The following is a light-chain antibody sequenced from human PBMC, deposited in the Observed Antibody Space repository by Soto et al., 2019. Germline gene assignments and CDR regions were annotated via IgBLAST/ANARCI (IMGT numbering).Light chain of an antibody. CDR2: EVS. CDR3: SSFTSSNTLV. J-gene: IGLJ2*01. V-gene: IGLV2-14*01. Sequence: QSVLTQPASVSGSPGQSITISCTGTSSDVGGYNYVSWYQQYPGKVPELMIYEVSSRPSGVSNRFSGSKSDNTASLTISGLQAEDEADYYCSSFTSSNTLVFGEGTKLTVL. CDR1: SSDVGGYNY.